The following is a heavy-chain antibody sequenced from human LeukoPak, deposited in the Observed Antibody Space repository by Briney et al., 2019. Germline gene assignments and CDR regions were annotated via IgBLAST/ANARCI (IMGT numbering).Heavy chain of an antibody. CDR2: IYYSGST. V-gene: IGHV4-59*01. J-gene: IGHJ4*02. CDR1: GGSISSYY. CDR3: ARGRPGELDY. Sequence: PSGTLSLTCTVSGGSISSYYWSWIRQPPGKGLEWIGYIYYSGSTNYNPSLKSRVTISVDTSKNQFSLKLSSVTAADTTVYYCARGRPGELDYWGQGTLVTVSS. D-gene: IGHD7-27*01.